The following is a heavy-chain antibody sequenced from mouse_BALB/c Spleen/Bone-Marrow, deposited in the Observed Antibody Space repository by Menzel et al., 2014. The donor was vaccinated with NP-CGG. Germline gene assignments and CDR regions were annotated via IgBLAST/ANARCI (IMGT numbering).Heavy chain of an antibody. CDR3: ARGGCDRGDYYAMDY. J-gene: IGHJ4*01. CDR1: GYSFTSYY. Sequence: VQLQQSGPELVKPGASVKISCKASGYSFTSYYIHWVKQRPGQGLEWIGWIFPGSGNTKYNEKFKGKATLTADTSSSTAYMQLSSLTSEDSAVYFCARGGCDRGDYYAMDYWGQGTSVTVSS. D-gene: IGHD3-2*01. CDR2: IFPGSGNT. V-gene: IGHV1-66*01.